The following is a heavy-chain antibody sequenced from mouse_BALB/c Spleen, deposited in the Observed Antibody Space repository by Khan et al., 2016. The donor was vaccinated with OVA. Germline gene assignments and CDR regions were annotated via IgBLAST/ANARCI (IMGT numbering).Heavy chain of an antibody. J-gene: IGHJ2*01. D-gene: IGHD1-1*01. CDR2: ISSDSRTI. V-gene: IGHV5-17*02. CDR3: ARSYYYGYYFDY. Sequence: EVELVKSGGGLVQPGGSRKLSCAASGFTFSSSGMHWVRQAPEKGLGWVAYISSDSRTIYYADTVKGRFTISRDNPKNTLFLQMTSLRSEDTAMYYCARSYYYGYYFDYWGQGTTLTVSS. CDR1: GFTFSSSG.